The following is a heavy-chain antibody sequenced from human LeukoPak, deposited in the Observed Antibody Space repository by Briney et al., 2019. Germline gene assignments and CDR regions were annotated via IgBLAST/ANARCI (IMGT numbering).Heavy chain of an antibody. CDR2: ISGSGGST. V-gene: IGHV3-23*01. J-gene: IGHJ5*02. CDR1: GFTFSSYA. CDR3: TRPTSYCGGDCYFGA. D-gene: IGHD2-21*02. Sequence: ESGGSLRLSCAASGFTFSSYAMSWVRQAPGKGLEWVSAISGSGGSTYYADSVKGRFTISRDDSKNTAYPQMNSLKTEDTAVYYCTRPTSYCGGDCYFGAWGQGTLVTVSS.